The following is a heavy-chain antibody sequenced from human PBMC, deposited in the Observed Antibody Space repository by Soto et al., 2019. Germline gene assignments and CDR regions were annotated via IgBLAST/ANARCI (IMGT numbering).Heavy chain of an antibody. J-gene: IGHJ6*02. Sequence: EVQLVESGGGLVKPGGSLRLSCAASGFTFSSYSMNWVRQAPGKGLEWVSSISSSSSYIYYADSVKGRFTISRDNAKNSLYLQMNSLRAEDTAVYYCASRRTVTTYYYYYGMDVWGQGTTVTVSS. CDR3: ASRRTVTTYYYYYGMDV. CDR1: GFTFSSYS. V-gene: IGHV3-21*01. D-gene: IGHD4-17*01. CDR2: ISSSSSYI.